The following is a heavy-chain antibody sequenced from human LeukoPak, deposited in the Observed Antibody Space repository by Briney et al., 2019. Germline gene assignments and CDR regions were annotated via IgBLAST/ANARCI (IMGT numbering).Heavy chain of an antibody. V-gene: IGHV4-34*01. CDR2: INHSGST. Sequence: SETLSLTCAVYGGSFSGYYWSWIRQPPGKGLEWIGEINHSGSTNYNPSLKSRVTISVDTSKNQFSLKLSSVTAADTAVYYCARGSPGGGSYRNSDYWGQGTLVTVSS. D-gene: IGHD1-26*01. CDR3: ARGSPGGGSYRNSDY. J-gene: IGHJ4*02. CDR1: GGSFSGYY.